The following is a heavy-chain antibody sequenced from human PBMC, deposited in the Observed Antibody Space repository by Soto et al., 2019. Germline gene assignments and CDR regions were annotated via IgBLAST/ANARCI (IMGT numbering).Heavy chain of an antibody. J-gene: IGHJ4*02. D-gene: IGHD2-8*02. CDR3: TGEVASGY. CDR2: ISRDGGTK. CDR1: GFTVSTYG. V-gene: IGHV3-30*03. Sequence: QVHLVESGGGVVQPGRSLRLSCAVSGFTVSTYGMHWVRQAPGKGLEWVAVISRDGGTKFYADSVKGRFTISSDNSRTTLFLEMNSLRGDDMAVYYCTGEVASGYWGQGTLVTVSS.